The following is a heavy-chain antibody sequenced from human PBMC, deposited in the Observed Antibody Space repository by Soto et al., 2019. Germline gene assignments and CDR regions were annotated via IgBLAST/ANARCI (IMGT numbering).Heavy chain of an antibody. D-gene: IGHD2-21*01. J-gene: IGHJ4*02. CDR3: ATYLSPFTFDY. CDR1: GGSINKNW. CDR2: IYHSGGI. Sequence: QVQLQESGPGLVRPSGTLSLTCAVSGGSINKNWWSWLRQPPGMALEWIAEIYHSGGINYNPSLKSGVTLSIDKSKNHLFLNLLSVTAADTAVYYCATYLSPFTFDYWGQGALVTVSS. V-gene: IGHV4-4*02.